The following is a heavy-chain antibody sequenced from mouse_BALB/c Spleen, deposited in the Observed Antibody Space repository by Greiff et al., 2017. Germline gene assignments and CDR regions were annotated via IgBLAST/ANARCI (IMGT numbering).Heavy chain of an antibody. Sequence: DVMLVESGGGLVKPGGSLKLSCAASGFTFSSYAMSWVRQTPEKRLEWVASISSGGSTYYPDSVKGRFTISRDNARNILYLQMSSMRSEDTAMYYFARGDYRYSFAYWGQGTLVTVSA. CDR1: GFTFSSYA. V-gene: IGHV5-6-5*01. CDR3: ARGDYRYSFAY. CDR2: ISSGGST. J-gene: IGHJ3*01. D-gene: IGHD2-14*01.